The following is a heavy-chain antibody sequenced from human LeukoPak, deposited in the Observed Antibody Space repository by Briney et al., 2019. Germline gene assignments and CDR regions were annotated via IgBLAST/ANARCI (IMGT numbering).Heavy chain of an antibody. CDR2: SYHRGST. CDR3: VRDRELGY. V-gene: IGHV4-59*01. J-gene: IGHJ4*02. D-gene: IGHD1-1*01. Sequence: SETLSLTCTVSGGSISSYYWGWIRQSPGKGLEWIGWSYHRGSTSYNPSLKSRVAISVDTSKNQFSLNLSSVTAADTAVYYCVRDRELGYWGQGAPVTVSS. CDR1: GGSISSYY.